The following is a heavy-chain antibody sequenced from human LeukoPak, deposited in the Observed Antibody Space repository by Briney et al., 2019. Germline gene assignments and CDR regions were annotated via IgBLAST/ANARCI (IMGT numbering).Heavy chain of an antibody. Sequence: ASVKVSCKASGYTFTGYYMHWVRQAPGQGLEWMGRINPNSGGTNYAQKLQGRVTMTTDTSTSTAYMELRSLRSDDTAVYYCARGDYDSSYYYYGMDVWGQGTTVTVSS. D-gene: IGHD3-22*01. V-gene: IGHV1-2*06. CDR3: ARGDYDSSYYYYGMDV. J-gene: IGHJ6*02. CDR1: GYTFTGYY. CDR2: INPNSGGT.